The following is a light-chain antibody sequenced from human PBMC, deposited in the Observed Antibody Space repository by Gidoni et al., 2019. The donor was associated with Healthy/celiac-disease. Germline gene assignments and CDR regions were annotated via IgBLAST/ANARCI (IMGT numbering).Light chain of an antibody. CDR3: QQYNNWPPQIT. V-gene: IGKV3-15*01. CDR2: GAS. J-gene: IGKJ5*01. Sequence: EIVMTQSPATLSVSPGERATLSCRASQSVSSNLAWYQQKPGQAPRLLIYGASTRATGIPARFSGSGSGTEFPLTISSLQSEDFAVYYCQQYNNWPPQITFXQXTRLEIQ. CDR1: QSVSSN.